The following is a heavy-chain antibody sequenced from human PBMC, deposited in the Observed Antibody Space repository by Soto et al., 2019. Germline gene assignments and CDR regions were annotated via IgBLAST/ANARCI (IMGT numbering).Heavy chain of an antibody. V-gene: IGHV4-30-4*01. J-gene: IGHJ4*02. CDR2: IYYSGST. CDR1: GGSINSGDYY. CDR3: ARGRTGTEAPLRLDYFDY. D-gene: IGHD1-1*01. Sequence: SETLSLTCTVSGGSINSGDYYWSWLRQPPGKGLEWIGSIYYSGSTYYNPSLKSRVTISVDTSKNHFSLKLSSVTAADTAVYYCARGRTGTEAPLRLDYFDYWGQGTLVTVSS.